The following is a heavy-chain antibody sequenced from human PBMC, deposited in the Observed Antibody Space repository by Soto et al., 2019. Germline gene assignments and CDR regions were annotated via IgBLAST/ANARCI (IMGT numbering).Heavy chain of an antibody. CDR3: ACDFFWGGFGESNWLDP. CDR2: ISAYNGNT. CDR1: GYTFTSYG. V-gene: IGHV1-18*01. D-gene: IGHD3-10*01. J-gene: IGHJ5*02. Sequence: QVQLVQSGAEVKKPGASVKVSCKASGYTFTSYGISWVRQAPGQGLEWMGWISAYNGNTNYAQKFQGRVNMTTDTATSTAYMELRSLRSDVTAVYYCACDFFWGGFGESNWLDPWGQGTLVTVSS.